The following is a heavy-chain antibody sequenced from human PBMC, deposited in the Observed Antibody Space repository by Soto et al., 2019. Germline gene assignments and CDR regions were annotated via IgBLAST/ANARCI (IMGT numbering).Heavy chain of an antibody. CDR1: GYAFTSHG. V-gene: IGHV1-18*01. D-gene: IGHD5-12*01. CDR2: ISAYNGNT. CDR3: ARDLGGYNSIAAY. Sequence: ASVKVSCKASGYAFTSHGITWVRQAPGQRLEWMGWISAYNGNTNYTQNLQGRITMTTDTSTSTAYMELRSLRSDDTAVYYCARDLGGYNSIAAYWGQGALVTVSS. J-gene: IGHJ4*02.